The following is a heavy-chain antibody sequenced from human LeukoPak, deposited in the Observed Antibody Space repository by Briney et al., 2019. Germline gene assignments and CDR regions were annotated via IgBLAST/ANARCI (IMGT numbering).Heavy chain of an antibody. CDR2: INPHSGGT. CDR1: GYTFTGYY. Sequence: ASVKVSCKASGYTFTGYYIHWVRQAPGQGLEWMGWINPHSGGTNYAQKFQGGVTMTRGTSVTTAYMELSRLRSDDTAVYYCATTYYYGSGSYDDAFDIWGQGTMVTVSS. J-gene: IGHJ3*02. V-gene: IGHV1-2*02. D-gene: IGHD3-10*01. CDR3: ATTYYYGSGSYDDAFDI.